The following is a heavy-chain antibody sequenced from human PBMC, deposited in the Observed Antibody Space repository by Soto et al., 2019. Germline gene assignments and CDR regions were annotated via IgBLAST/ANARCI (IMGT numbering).Heavy chain of an antibody. CDR3: ARDIRSTYFDL. CDR2: IYYDGSKK. CDR1: GFSFTNYG. V-gene: IGHV3-30*19. Sequence: QEQLVESGGGVVQPGRSLGLSCEASGFSFTNYGMHWVRQAPGKGLEWVAVIYYDGSKKYYADSVKGRFTISRDNSKNTLWLQMSTLSDEDTAVYYCARDIRSTYFDLWGQGTLVTVSS. D-gene: IGHD2-21*01. J-gene: IGHJ4*02.